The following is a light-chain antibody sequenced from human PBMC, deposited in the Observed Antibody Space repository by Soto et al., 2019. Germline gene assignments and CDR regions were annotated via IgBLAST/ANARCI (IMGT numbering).Light chain of an antibody. CDR2: DVS. V-gene: IGLV2-14*01. J-gene: IGLJ2*01. CDR3: TSNTSSSPLV. CDR1: SSDVGGYNY. Sequence: QSALTHPASVSGSPGQSITISCTGTSSDVGGYNYVSWYQQHPGKAPKLMIYDVSNRPSGVSNRFSGSKSGNTASLTISGPRAEDGADYSGTSNTSSSPLVSGGGT.